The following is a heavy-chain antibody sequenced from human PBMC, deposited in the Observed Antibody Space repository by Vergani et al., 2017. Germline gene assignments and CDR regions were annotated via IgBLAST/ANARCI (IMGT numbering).Heavy chain of an antibody. CDR3: ARAVGIAARQGFDY. D-gene: IGHD6-25*01. V-gene: IGHV3-21*01. CDR2: ISSSSSYI. CDR1: GFTFSSYS. J-gene: IGHJ4*02. Sequence: EVQLVESGGGLVKPGGSLRLSCAASGFTFSSYSMNWVRQAPGKGLEWVSSISSSSSYIYYADSVKGRFTISRDNAKNSLYLQMNSLRAEDTAVYYCARAVGIAARQGFDYLDQRTLVTVSS.